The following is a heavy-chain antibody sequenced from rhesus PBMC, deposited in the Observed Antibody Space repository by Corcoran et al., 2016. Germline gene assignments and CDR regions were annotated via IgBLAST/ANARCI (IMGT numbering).Heavy chain of an antibody. D-gene: IGHD4-23*01. Sequence: QVQLQESGPGVVKPSETLSLTCAVSGGSISSSYYYWTWIRQAPGKGLEWIGSIAYSGRTTYTPSLKRGFTISRDTSKNQFSLELSSVTAADTAVYFCARDTVSTAFDYWGQGVLVTVSS. CDR1: GGSISSSYYY. V-gene: IGHV4-122*02. CDR2: IAYSGRT. J-gene: IGHJ4*01. CDR3: ARDTVSTAFDY.